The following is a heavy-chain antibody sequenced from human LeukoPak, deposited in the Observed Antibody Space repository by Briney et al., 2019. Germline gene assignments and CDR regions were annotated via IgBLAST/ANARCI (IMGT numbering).Heavy chain of an antibody. CDR2: VSPSGSSI. CDR3: ARDPPAKHSAYYVDY. Sequence: GGSLRLSCAASGFTFSDHCMNWIRQAPGKGLEWISYVSPSGSSIEYAGSVKGRFTISRDNAKNSLYLQMNSLRAEDTAVYYCARDPPAKHSAYYVDYWGQGTLVTVSS. CDR1: GFTFSDHC. V-gene: IGHV3-11*01. D-gene: IGHD5-18*01. J-gene: IGHJ4*02.